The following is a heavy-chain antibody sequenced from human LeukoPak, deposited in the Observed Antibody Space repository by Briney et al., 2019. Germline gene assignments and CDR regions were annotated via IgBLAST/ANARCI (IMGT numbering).Heavy chain of an antibody. J-gene: IGHJ6*03. CDR1: GFNFMNYE. CDR3: ARDKRLEESGSWYGYYYMDV. Sequence: GGSLRLSCVGSGFNFMNYEMNWVRQAPGKGLEWVSYISTSGTTIYYTDSVKGRFTISRDNAKNSVYLQMSSLRVEDTAIYYCARDKRLEESGSWYGYYYMDVWGKGTTVTVSS. V-gene: IGHV3-48*03. CDR2: ISTSGTTI. D-gene: IGHD6-13*01.